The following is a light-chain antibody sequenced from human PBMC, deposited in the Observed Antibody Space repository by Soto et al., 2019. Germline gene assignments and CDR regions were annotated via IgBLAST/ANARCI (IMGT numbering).Light chain of an antibody. CDR3: QQVNSFSLS. CDR2: AAS. Sequence: DIQITQSPSYLSSSVADSVTITGRASPDLRSALGWYQQKPGKVPKLLIYAASTLQRWVPSRFTGSGSGTDFTLTITSLEPEDFATYYCQQVNSFSLSFGRGTKVDI. CDR1: PDLRSA. J-gene: IGKJ4*01. V-gene: IGKV1-17*01.